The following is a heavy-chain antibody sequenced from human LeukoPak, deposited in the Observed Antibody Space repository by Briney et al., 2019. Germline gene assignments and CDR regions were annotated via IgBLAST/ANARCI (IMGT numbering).Heavy chain of an antibody. Sequence: PSETLSLTCTVSGGSISSHYLSWIRQPPGQGLEWIGHIYYSGSTNYNPSLKSRVTISVDTSKNQFSLKLSSVTAADTAVYYCASRPYSGSYVVDAFDIWGQGTMVTVSS. D-gene: IGHD1-26*01. J-gene: IGHJ3*02. CDR1: GGSISSHY. CDR3: ASRPYSGSYVVDAFDI. V-gene: IGHV4-59*08. CDR2: IYYSGST.